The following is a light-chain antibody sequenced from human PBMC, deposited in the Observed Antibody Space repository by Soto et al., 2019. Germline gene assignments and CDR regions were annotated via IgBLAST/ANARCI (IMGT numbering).Light chain of an antibody. Sequence: SVLTQPASVSGSSGQSITISCTGTSSDVGGYNYVSWYQQHPGKAPKLMIYEVSNRPSGVSNRFSGSKSGNTASLTISGLQAEDEADYYCSSYTSSSPDVFGTGTKVTVL. CDR3: SSYTSSSPDV. CDR2: EVS. V-gene: IGLV2-14*01. J-gene: IGLJ1*01. CDR1: SSDVGGYNY.